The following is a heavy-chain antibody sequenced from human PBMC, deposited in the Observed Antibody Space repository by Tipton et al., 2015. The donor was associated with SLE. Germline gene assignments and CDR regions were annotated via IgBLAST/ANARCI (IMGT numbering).Heavy chain of an antibody. V-gene: IGHV3-30*03. CDR3: AREVPGDAFDI. J-gene: IGHJ3*02. CDR1: GFTFSSYG. CDR2: ISYDGSNK. Sequence: SLRLSCAASGFTFSSYGMHWVRQAPGKGLEWVAVISYDGSNKYYADSVKGRFTISRDNSKNTLYLQMNSLRAEDTAVYYCAREVPGDAFDIWGQGTMVTVSS.